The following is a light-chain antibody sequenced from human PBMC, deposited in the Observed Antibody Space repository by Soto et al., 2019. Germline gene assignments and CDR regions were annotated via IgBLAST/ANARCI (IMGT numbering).Light chain of an antibody. CDR2: GAS. J-gene: IGKJ1*01. Sequence: AIQMTQSPSSLSASVGDRVTITCRSSQGIRTDLGWYQQKPGKAPKLLIYGASSLQSEVPSRFSGSGSGTDFTLTSSSLQPEDFATDYCLQDYNYPRTFGHGTKV. V-gene: IGKV1-6*01. CDR1: QGIRTD. CDR3: LQDYNYPRT.